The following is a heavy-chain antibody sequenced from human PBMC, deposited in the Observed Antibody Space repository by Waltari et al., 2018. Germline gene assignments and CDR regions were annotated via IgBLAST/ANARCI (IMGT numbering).Heavy chain of an antibody. J-gene: IGHJ4*02. D-gene: IGHD3-10*01. CDR3: ARGGKDGSWDY. CDR2: IKQGGSEK. Sequence: EVRLVESGGGFVQPGGFLRLSCAPTGFSFSDYWLSWVCQAPGKGLEWVAHIKQGGSEKFYVDSVKGRFTISRDDADNSLFLQMDSLRADDTAVYYCARGGKDGSWDYWGQGTLVPVSP. CDR1: GFSFSDYW. V-gene: IGHV3-7*01.